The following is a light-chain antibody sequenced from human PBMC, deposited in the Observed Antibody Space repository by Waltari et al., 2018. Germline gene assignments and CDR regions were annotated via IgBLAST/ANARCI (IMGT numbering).Light chain of an antibody. CDR2: GTS. CDR1: QRVSRSY. CDR3: QQYTDSPPLT. V-gene: IGKV3-20*01. Sequence: EIVLTQSPGTLSLSPGERATLSCRASQRVSRSYLSWYQPKPGLAPRLLIYGTSSRSTGIPDRFSGSGSGTDFTLTISRLESEDFAVYFCQQYTDSPPLTYGGGTRVEIK. J-gene: IGKJ4*01.